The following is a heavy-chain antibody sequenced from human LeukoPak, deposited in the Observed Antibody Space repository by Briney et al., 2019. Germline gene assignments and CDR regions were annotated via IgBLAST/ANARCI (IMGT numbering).Heavy chain of an antibody. V-gene: IGHV3-30*15. CDR2: TSHDESNK. Sequence: GGSLRLSCVASGISLRSYSVHWVRQAPGKGLEWVALTSHDESNKKYADSVRGRCTISRDNSRDTVYLQLSNLRDGDTAVYYCAKGDEGGAYRTDFWGPGTRVTVSS. CDR3: AKGDEGGAYRTDF. D-gene: IGHD2-21*01. CDR1: GISLRSYS. J-gene: IGHJ4*02.